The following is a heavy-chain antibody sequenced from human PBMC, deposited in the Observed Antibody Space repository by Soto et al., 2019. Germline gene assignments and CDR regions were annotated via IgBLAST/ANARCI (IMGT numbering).Heavy chain of an antibody. J-gene: IGHJ4*02. Sequence: VGSLRLSCAASGFTFSSYWMSWVRQAPGKGLEWVANIKQDGSEKYYVDSVKGRFTISRDNAKNSLYLQMNSLRAEDTAVYYCARDSGLVEQWLVQYYFDYWGQGTLVTVSS. D-gene: IGHD6-19*01. CDR3: ARDSGLVEQWLVQYYFDY. CDR1: GFTFSSYW. CDR2: IKQDGSEK. V-gene: IGHV3-7*01.